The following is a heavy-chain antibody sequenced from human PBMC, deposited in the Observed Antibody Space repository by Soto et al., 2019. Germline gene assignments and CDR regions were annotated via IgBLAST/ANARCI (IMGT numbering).Heavy chain of an antibody. CDR3: AKHEGYCSSTTCSNFDY. Sequence: PGESLKISCNASGFTFTSYCIALVLQMPGKGLEWMWIIYPGDSDTSYSPSFQGQVTISADKSINTAYLQWSSLKASDTAMYYCAKHEGYCSSTTCSNFDYWGQGTLVTVSS. V-gene: IGHV5-51*01. D-gene: IGHD2-2*01. CDR2: IYPGDSDT. CDR1: GFTFTSYC. J-gene: IGHJ4*02.